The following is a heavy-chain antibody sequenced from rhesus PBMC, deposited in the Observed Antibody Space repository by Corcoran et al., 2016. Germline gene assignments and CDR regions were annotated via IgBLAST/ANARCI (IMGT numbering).Heavy chain of an antibody. CDR1: GGSISSNW. Sequence: QLQLQESGPGLVKPSETLSLTCAVSGGSISSNWWSWIRPPPGKGLEWIGRISGSGGSTSYNPSLKSRVTISTDTSKNQFSLKLSSVTAADTAVYYCARQNSGWYYFDYWGQGVLVTVSS. D-gene: IGHD6-31*01. CDR3: ARQNSGWYYFDY. CDR2: ISGSGGST. J-gene: IGHJ4*01. V-gene: IGHV4-173*01.